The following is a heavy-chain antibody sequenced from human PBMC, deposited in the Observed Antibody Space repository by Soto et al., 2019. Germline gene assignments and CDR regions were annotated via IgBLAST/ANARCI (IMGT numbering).Heavy chain of an antibody. Sequence: AASVKVSCKASGYTFTSYDINWARQATGQGLEWMGWMNPNSGNTGYAQKFQGRVTMTRNTSISTAYMELSSLRSEDTAVYYCARVANYYGSGSPNYYYYHGMDVWGQGTTVTVSS. D-gene: IGHD3-10*01. V-gene: IGHV1-8*01. J-gene: IGHJ6*02. CDR1: GYTFTSYD. CDR3: ARVANYYGSGSPNYYYYHGMDV. CDR2: MNPNSGNT.